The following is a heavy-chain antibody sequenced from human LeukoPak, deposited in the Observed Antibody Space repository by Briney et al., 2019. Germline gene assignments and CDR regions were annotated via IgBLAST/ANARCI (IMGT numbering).Heavy chain of an antibody. D-gene: IGHD5-24*01. CDR2: INHSGST. J-gene: IGHJ5*02. CDR1: GGSFSGYY. V-gene: IGHV4-34*01. CDR3: AREGDPGSGYNYGNWLDP. Sequence: PSETLSLTCAVYGGSFSGYYWSWIRQPPGKGLEWIGEINHSGSTNYNPSLKSRVTMSVDTSKNQFSLKLRFVTTADTAVYYCAREGDPGSGYNYGNWLDPWGQGTLVTVSS.